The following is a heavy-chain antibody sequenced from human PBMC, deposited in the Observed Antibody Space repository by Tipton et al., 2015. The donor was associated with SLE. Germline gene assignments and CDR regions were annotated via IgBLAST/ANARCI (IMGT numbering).Heavy chain of an antibody. V-gene: IGHV3-48*03. J-gene: IGHJ3*02. CDR3: ARENSSGWSEDAFDI. D-gene: IGHD6-19*01. Sequence: GSLRLSCAASGFTFSSYEMNWVRQAPGKGLGWVSYISSSGSTIYYADSVKGRFTISRDNAKNSLYLQMNSLRAEDTAVYYCARENSSGWSEDAFDIWGEGTMVTVSS. CDR2: ISSSGSTI. CDR1: GFTFSSYE.